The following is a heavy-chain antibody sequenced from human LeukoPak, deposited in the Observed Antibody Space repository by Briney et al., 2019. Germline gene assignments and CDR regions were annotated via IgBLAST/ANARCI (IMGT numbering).Heavy chain of an antibody. V-gene: IGHV3-23*01. CDR2: TSSSDAGT. D-gene: IGHD3-10*01. CDR3: AKDPYGSGSTNWFDP. CDR1: GFTLSTYA. J-gene: IGHJ5*02. Sequence: GGSLRLSCAASGFTLSTYAMSWVRQTPGKGLEWVAATSSSDAGTYHADSVRGRYTISRDNSKNTVYLQMNSLRAEDTAVYYCAKDPYGSGSTNWFDPWGQGTLVTVSS.